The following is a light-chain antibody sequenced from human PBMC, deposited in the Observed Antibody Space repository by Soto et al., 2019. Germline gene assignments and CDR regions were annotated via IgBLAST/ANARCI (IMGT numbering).Light chain of an antibody. CDR3: QQYGSSPLMYT. CDR2: GAS. Sequence: EIVLTQSPDTLSLSPGERATLSCRASQNISSSYLAWYQQKPGQAPRLLIYGASSRATGIPDRFSGSGSGTDFTLTISRLEPEDFAVYYCQQYGSSPLMYTFGQGTKLEIK. V-gene: IGKV3-20*01. CDR1: QNISSSY. J-gene: IGKJ2*01.